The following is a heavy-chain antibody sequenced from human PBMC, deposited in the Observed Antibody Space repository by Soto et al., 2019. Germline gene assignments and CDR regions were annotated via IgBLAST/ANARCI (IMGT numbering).Heavy chain of an antibody. CDR3: ARVNSNYFDP. CDR1: GGSISSYY. V-gene: IGHV4-59*01. D-gene: IGHD1-7*01. CDR2: IYYRGST. J-gene: IGHJ5*02. Sequence: PSETLSLTCAVSGGSISSYYWSWIRRPPGKGLEWIGYIYYRGSTNYNPSLESRVTISVDTSKNQFSLKLSSVTAADTAVYYCARVNSNYFDPWGQGTLVTVSS.